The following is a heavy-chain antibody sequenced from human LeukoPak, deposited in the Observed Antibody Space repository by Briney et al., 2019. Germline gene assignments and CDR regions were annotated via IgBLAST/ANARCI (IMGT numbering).Heavy chain of an antibody. CDR2: IYYSGST. Sequence: SETLSLTCTVSGGSISSYYWSWIRQPPGKGLEWIGYIYYSGSTNYNPSLKSRVTISVDTSKNQFSLKLSSVTAADTAVYYCARVGFHSYGYDYWGQGTLVTVSS. D-gene: IGHD5-18*01. CDR1: GGSISSYY. V-gene: IGHV4-59*01. J-gene: IGHJ4*02. CDR3: ARVGFHSYGYDY.